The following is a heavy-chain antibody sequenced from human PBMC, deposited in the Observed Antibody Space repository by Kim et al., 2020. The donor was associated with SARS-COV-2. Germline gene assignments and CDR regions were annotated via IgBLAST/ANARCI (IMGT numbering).Heavy chain of an antibody. CDR3: ARESVVLIAAAGIDY. Sequence: QQFQGRVTITRDTSASTAYMELSSLRSEDTAVYYCARESVVLIAAAGIDYWGQGTLVTVSS. J-gene: IGHJ4*02. D-gene: IGHD6-13*01. V-gene: IGHV1-3*01.